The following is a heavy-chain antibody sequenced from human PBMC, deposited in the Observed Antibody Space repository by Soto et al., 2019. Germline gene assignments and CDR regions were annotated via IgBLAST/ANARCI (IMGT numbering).Heavy chain of an antibody. CDR2: TFHSGPS. CDR1: GGSISGGPYY. J-gene: IGHJ6*02. CDR3: ARVGYIAKDYFYYFGLDV. D-gene: IGHD6-13*01. Sequence: KTSETLSLTCNVSGGSISGGPYYWSWIRQPPGKGLEWIGYTFHSGPSFYNPSLKSRLSISLDTSRNQFSLKMSSVTAADTAVYFCARVGYIAKDYFYYFGLDVWGQGTTVTVSS. V-gene: IGHV4-30-4*01.